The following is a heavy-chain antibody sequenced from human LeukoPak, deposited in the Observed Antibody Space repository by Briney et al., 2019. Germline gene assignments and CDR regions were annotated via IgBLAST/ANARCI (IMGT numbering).Heavy chain of an antibody. CDR2: ISSSSSYV. Sequence: PGGSLRLSCAASGFTFSSYSMNWVRQAPGKGLEWVSSISSSSSYVYYADSVKGRFTISRDNSENTVYLQMNSLRTEDTAVYYCARDWRDYFDYWGQGTLVTVSS. CDR1: GFTFSSYS. V-gene: IGHV3-21*01. CDR3: ARDWRDYFDY. J-gene: IGHJ4*02. D-gene: IGHD3-3*01.